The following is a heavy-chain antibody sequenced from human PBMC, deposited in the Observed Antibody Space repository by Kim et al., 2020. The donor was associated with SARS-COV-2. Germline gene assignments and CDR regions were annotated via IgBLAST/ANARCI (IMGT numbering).Heavy chain of an antibody. CDR1: GGSISSSSYY. J-gene: IGHJ4*02. CDR3: ARHPIPYFDY. Sequence: SETLSLTCTVSGGSISSSSYYWGWIRQPPGKGLEWIGCFYDSGRHYYNPSLKSLVTISVDTTKNQFSLKLSSVTAADTAVYYCARHPIPYFDYWGQGTLVTVSS. CDR2: FYDSGRH. V-gene: IGHV4-39*01.